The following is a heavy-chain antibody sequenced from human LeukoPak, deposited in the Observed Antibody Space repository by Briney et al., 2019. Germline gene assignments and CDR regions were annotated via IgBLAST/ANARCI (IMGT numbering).Heavy chain of an antibody. CDR3: ARVSNYYDSSGYSNGFDS. D-gene: IGHD3-22*01. V-gene: IGHV1-8*01. Sequence: ASVKVSCKASGYTFTSYDINWVRQATGQGLEWMGWMNPNSGNTGYAQKFQGRVTMTRNTSISTACMELSSLRSEDTAVYYCARVSNYYDSSGYSNGFDSWGQGTLVTVSS. J-gene: IGHJ5*01. CDR1: GYTFTSYD. CDR2: MNPNSGNT.